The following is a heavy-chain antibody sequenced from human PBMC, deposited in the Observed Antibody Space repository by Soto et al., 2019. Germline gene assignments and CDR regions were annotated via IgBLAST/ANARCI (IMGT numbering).Heavy chain of an antibody. V-gene: IGHV1-69*02. Sequence: QVQLVQSGAEVKKPGSSVKVSCRASGGTFNSYTLSWVRQAPGQGLEWLGRFIPVLGVTNYAQKFQGRVTLTADKSTITAYMELNNLTSEDTAVYYCVRGAAAAGPWYNWFDPWGQGTLVTVSS. CDR2: FIPVLGVT. J-gene: IGHJ5*02. CDR3: VRGAAAAGPWYNWFDP. D-gene: IGHD6-13*01. CDR1: GGTFNSYT.